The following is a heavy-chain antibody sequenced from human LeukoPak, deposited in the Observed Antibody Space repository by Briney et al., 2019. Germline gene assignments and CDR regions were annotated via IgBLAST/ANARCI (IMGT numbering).Heavy chain of an antibody. CDR3: AKAGHTVTTELDY. CDR2: ITSTGSST. Sequence: GGSLRLSCAASGFSFSAYAMSWVRQAPWKGLEWVSIITSTGSSTFYADSVKGRFTISRDNSKNTLFLQMNGLRAQDTALYYCAKAGHTVTTELDYWGQGTLVTVSS. CDR1: GFSFSAYA. J-gene: IGHJ4*02. D-gene: IGHD4-17*01. V-gene: IGHV3-23*01.